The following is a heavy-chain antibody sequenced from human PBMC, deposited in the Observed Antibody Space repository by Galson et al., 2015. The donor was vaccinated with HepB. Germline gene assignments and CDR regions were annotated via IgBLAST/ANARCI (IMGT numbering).Heavy chain of an antibody. V-gene: IGHV3-30-3*01. CDR2: ISYDGSNK. Sequence: SLRLSCAASGFTFSSYAMHWVRQAPGKGLEWVAVISYDGSNKYYADSVKGRFTISRDNSKTTLYLQMNSLRAEDTAVYYCARDKGTVTTPGAYYYGMDVWGQGTTVTVSS. J-gene: IGHJ6*02. CDR3: ARDKGTVTTPGAYYYGMDV. D-gene: IGHD4-17*01. CDR1: GFTFSSYA.